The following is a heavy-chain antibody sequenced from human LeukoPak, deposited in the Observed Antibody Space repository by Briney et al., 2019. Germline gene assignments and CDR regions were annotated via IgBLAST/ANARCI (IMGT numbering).Heavy chain of an antibody. Sequence: GGSLRLSCAASGFTFSSYAMHWVRQAPGKGLEWVAVISYDGSNKYYADSVKGRFTISRDNSKNTLYLQMNSLRAEDTAVYYCAKGGLRTSSLYYMDVWGKGTTVTVSS. V-gene: IGHV3-30-3*01. D-gene: IGHD2-2*01. CDR2: ISYDGSNK. CDR3: AKGGLRTSSLYYMDV. CDR1: GFTFSSYA. J-gene: IGHJ6*03.